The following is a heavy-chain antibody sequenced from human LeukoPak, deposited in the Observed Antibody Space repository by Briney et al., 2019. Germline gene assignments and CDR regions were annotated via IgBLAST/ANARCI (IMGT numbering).Heavy chain of an antibody. Sequence: SETLSLTCALYGGSFNTYYWSWIRQPPGKGLEWIGEINHSGSTNYNPSLKSRVTMSIDTSKNQFSLKVNSVTAADTAVYYCARDVDIVATTERGGFDYWGQGTLVTVSS. V-gene: IGHV4-34*01. CDR2: INHSGST. D-gene: IGHD5-12*01. J-gene: IGHJ4*02. CDR1: GGSFNTYY. CDR3: ARDVDIVATTERGGFDY.